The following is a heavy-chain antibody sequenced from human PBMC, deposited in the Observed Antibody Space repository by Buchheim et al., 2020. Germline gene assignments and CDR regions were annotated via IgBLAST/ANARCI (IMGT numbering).Heavy chain of an antibody. CDR3: AKVEGITGTTAFDY. Sequence: EVELVESGGGLVQPGGSLRLSCAASGFTFSKYWMSWVRQAPGKGLEWVASIKQDGSEEDYVGSLKGRFTISRDNAKNSLYLQMSGLRAEDTAVYFCAKVEGITGTTAFDYWDRGTL. V-gene: IGHV3-7*01. D-gene: IGHD1-7*01. CDR2: IKQDGSEE. J-gene: IGHJ4*02. CDR1: GFTFSKYW.